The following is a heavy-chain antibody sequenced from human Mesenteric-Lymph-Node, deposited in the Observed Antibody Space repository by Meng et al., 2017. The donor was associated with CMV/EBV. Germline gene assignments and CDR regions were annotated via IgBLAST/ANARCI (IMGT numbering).Heavy chain of an antibody. CDR3: AREPYCSSTSCSADY. CDR2: ISYDGTIK. Sequence: GESLKISCAASGFNLTYYAIHWVRQAPGKGLEWVTVISYDGTIKYYVHSVKGRFTISRENSKNTVSLQMDSLRADDTAVYYCAREPYCSSTSCSADYWGQGTLVTVSS. V-gene: IGHV3-30-3*01. J-gene: IGHJ4*02. D-gene: IGHD2-2*01. CDR1: GFNLTYYA.